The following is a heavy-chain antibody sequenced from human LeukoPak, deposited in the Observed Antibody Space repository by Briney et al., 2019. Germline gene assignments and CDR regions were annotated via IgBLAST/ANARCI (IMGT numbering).Heavy chain of an antibody. Sequence: SETLSLTCTVSGASMINTYWTWIRQPPGKGLEWIGYDHYGGGTNYNPSLNSRVTISIDTTKNHVSLKLRSVTAADTAVYYCASAPYYYYMAVWSKGTTVTVSS. V-gene: IGHV4-59*01. CDR2: DHYGGGT. CDR3: ASAPYYYYMAV. D-gene: IGHD3-16*01. J-gene: IGHJ6*03. CDR1: GASMINTY.